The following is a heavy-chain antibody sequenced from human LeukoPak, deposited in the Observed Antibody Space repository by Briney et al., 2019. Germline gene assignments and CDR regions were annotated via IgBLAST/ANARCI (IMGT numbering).Heavy chain of an antibody. D-gene: IGHD3-10*01. CDR3: ARDTTAMVRGARGMDV. Sequence: GGSLRLSCAASGFTFSSYAMSWVRQAPGKGLEWVSAISNSGGRTYYADSVEGRFTISRDNSKNTLYLQMKSLRAEDTAVYYCARDTTAMVRGARGMDVWGQGTTVTVSS. CDR2: ISNSGGRT. CDR1: GFTFSSYA. V-gene: IGHV3-23*01. J-gene: IGHJ6*02.